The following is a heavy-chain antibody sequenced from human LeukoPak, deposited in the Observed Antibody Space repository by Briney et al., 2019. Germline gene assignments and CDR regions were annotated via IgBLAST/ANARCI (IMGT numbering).Heavy chain of an antibody. Sequence: GGSLRLSCAASGLTFSNAYMSWVRQAPGKGLEWVGRIKSNVDGGTTDYAEPVKGRFTISRDDSKNTLYLQMNSLKSEDTAVYYCTTGGPHYDGYPLDFWGLGTLVTVSP. CDR2: IKSNVDGGTT. D-gene: IGHD3-16*01. CDR3: TTGGPHYDGYPLDF. J-gene: IGHJ4*02. V-gene: IGHV3-15*01. CDR1: GLTFSNAY.